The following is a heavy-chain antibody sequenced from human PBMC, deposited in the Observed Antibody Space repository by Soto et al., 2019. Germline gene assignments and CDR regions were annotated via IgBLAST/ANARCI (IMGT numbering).Heavy chain of an antibody. J-gene: IGHJ4*02. CDR2: IKEEGIDK. D-gene: IGHD6-25*01. CDR1: GFTFNTYW. Sequence: GALRLSCVASGFTFNTYWMSWVRQAPGKGLEWVANIKEEGIDKYYVDSVKGRFTIARDNDKNLLYLHMNSLGDGDTAMHDCERLTRGSSGDYWGQGTLVTFSS. CDR3: ERLTRGSSGDY. V-gene: IGHV3-7*01.